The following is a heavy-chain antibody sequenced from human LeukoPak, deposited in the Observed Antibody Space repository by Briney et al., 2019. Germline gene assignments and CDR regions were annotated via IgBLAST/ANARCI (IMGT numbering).Heavy chain of an antibody. CDR1: GFNFNNYW. J-gene: IGHJ3*02. D-gene: IGHD5-12*01. CDR2: INSDGSST. CDR3: AKVHSGYDYRGLDAFDI. Sequence: GGSLRLSCAASGFNFNNYWMHWVRQAPGKGLVWVSRINSDGSSTSYADSVKGRFTISRDNSKNTLYLQMNSLRAEDTAVYYCAKVHSGYDYRGLDAFDIWGQGTMVTVSS. V-gene: IGHV3-74*01.